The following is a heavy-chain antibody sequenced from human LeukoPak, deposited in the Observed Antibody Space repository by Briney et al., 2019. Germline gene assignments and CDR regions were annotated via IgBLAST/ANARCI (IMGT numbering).Heavy chain of an antibody. J-gene: IGHJ4*02. D-gene: IGHD3-10*01. CDR3: ARDRYGSGSRGSSPGNY. CDR2: INPNSGGT. CDR1: GYTFTGYY. V-gene: IGHV1-2*02. Sequence: ASVKVSCKASGYTFTGYYMHWVRQAPGQGLEWMGWINPNSGGTNYAQKFQGRVTMTRDTSISTAYMELSRLRSDDTAVYYCARDRYGSGSRGSSPGNYWGQGTLVTVSS.